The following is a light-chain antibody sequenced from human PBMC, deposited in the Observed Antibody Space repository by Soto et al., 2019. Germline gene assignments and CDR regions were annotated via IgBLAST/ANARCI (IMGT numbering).Light chain of an antibody. CDR1: QTISSW. CDR3: QQANSSPWT. J-gene: IGKJ1*01. V-gene: IGKV1-12*01. CDR2: AAS. Sequence: DIEMTQSPSTLSGSVGDRVTLTCRASQTISSWLAWYQQKPGKAPKLLIYAASSLQSGVPSRFRGSGSRTDFTLTISRLQPEDVETYYCQQANSSPWTFGQGTKVDIK.